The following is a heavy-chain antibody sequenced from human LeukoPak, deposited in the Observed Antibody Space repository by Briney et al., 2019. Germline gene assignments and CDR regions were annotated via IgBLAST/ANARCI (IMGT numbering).Heavy chain of an antibody. J-gene: IGHJ4*02. CDR1: GGSISSSSYY. CDR3: ARIHRVFYFDY. D-gene: IGHD3-16*02. Sequence: SETLSLTCTVSGGSISSSSYYWGWIRQPPGKGLEWIGSIYYSGSTYYNPSLKSRVTISVDTSKNRFSLKLSSVTAADTAVYYCARIHRVFYFDYWGQGTLVTVSS. CDR2: IYYSGST. V-gene: IGHV4-39*01.